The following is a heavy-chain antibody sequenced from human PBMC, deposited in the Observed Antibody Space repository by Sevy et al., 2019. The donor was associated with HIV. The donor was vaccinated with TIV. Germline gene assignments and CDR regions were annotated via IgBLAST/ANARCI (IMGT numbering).Heavy chain of an antibody. V-gene: IGHV3-30*18. D-gene: IGHD2-21*02. CDR3: AEDPHRGSVVTPFDY. CDR2: ISYDGSNK. CDR1: GFTFSSYG. J-gene: IGHJ4*02. Sequence: GGYLRLSCAASGFTFSSYGMHWVRQAPGKGLERVAVISYDGSNKYYADSVKGRFTISRYNSKNTLYLQMNSLRAEDAAVYYCAEDPHRGSVVTPFDYWGQGTLVTVSS.